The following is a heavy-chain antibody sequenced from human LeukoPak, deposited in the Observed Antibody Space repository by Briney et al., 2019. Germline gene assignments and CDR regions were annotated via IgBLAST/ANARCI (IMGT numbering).Heavy chain of an antibody. V-gene: IGHV3-64D*06. Sequence: GGSLRLSCSDSGFTISSYAMHWVRQAPGKGLEYVSSISSDGGSTFYADSVKGRFTISRDNSKNTLSLQMSSLRTEDTAVYYCVKDRWVDYWGQGTLVTVSS. J-gene: IGHJ4*02. CDR3: VKDRWVDY. CDR1: GFTISSYA. CDR2: ISSDGGST. D-gene: IGHD4-23*01.